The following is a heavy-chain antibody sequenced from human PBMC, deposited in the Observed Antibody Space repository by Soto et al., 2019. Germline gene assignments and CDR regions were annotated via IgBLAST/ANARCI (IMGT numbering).Heavy chain of an antibody. CDR1: GGTFRSYG. J-gene: IGHJ6*02. CDR3: ARAVGVGALYYGMAV. D-gene: IGHD1-26*01. V-gene: IGHV1-69*01. CDR2: IVPMYGTP. Sequence: QVQLEQSGAEVKKAGSSVRVSCQASGGTFRSYGISWVRQAPGQGLEWMGGIVPMYGTPNYAQRFLGRVTITEDQTTSTAYMELSSLRSEDTAGYYCARAVGVGALYYGMAVWGQGTTGTVSS.